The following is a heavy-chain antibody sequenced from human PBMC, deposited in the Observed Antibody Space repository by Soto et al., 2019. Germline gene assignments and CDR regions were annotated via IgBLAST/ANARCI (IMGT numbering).Heavy chain of an antibody. D-gene: IGHD2-2*01. CDR2: INHSGST. CDR1: GGSFSGYY. CDR3: ARDTIVVVPAPKRLHYYSYSGMYV. Sequence: PSETLSLTCAVYGGSFSGYYWSWIRQPPGKGLEWIGEINHSGSTNYNPSLKSRVTISVDTSKNQFSLKLSSVTAADTAVYYCARDTIVVVPAPKRLHYYSYSGMYVWGRGTTVTVSS. J-gene: IGHJ6*02. V-gene: IGHV4-34*01.